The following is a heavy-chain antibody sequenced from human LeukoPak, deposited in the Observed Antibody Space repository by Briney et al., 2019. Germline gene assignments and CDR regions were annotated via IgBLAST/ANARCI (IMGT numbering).Heavy chain of an antibody. CDR3: ARGFHWRYSSSWLPRYYYYGMDV. CDR2: MNPNSGNT. CDR1: GYTFTSYD. J-gene: IGHJ6*02. V-gene: IGHV1-8*01. Sequence: ASVKDSCKASGYTFTSYDINWVRQATGQGLEWMGWMNPNSGNTGCAQKFQGRVTMTRNTSISTAYMELSSLRSEDTAVYYCARGFHWRYSSSWLPRYYYYGMDVWGQGTTVTVSS. D-gene: IGHD6-13*01.